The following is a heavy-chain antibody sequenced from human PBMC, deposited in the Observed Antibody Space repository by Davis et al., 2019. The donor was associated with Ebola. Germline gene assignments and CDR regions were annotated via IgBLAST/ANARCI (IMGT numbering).Heavy chain of an antibody. CDR3: ARHLYGRDQFDP. D-gene: IGHD3-10*01. CDR2: IYSGGST. Sequence: GGSLRLSCAASGFTVSSNYMSWVRQAPGKGLEWVSVIYSGGSTYYADSVKGRFTISRDNSKNTLYLQMNSLRAEDTAVYYCARHLYGRDQFDPWGQGTLVTVSS. V-gene: IGHV3-66*02. J-gene: IGHJ5*02. CDR1: GFTVSSNY.